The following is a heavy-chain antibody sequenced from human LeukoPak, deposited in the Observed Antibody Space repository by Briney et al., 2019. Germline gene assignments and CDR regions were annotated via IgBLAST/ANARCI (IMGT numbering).Heavy chain of an antibody. J-gene: IGHJ4*02. CDR2: FGRSGSDT. D-gene: IGHD6-13*01. CDR3: AKGSLGSWYYFDY. V-gene: IGHV3-23*01. CDR1: GFTFDTSA. Sequence: GGSLRLSCAASGFTFDTSAMSWVRQAPGQGPEWVSTFGRSGSDTYYSDSVKGRFTIFRDNSKNTLYLQMNSLRDEDTAVYYCAKGSLGSWYYFDYWGQGTLVTVSS.